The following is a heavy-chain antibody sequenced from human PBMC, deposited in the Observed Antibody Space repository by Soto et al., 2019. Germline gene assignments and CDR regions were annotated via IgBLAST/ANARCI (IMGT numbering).Heavy chain of an antibody. CDR1: GYSFSSNW. J-gene: IGHJ4*02. CDR3: ARLVVSSMWFSFDE. V-gene: IGHV5-51*01. Sequence: LGESLKISCQGSGYSFSSNWIAWVRQKPGKGLEWMGIIYPGDSDITYSPSFQGQVTFSADKSISTAYLQWTSLKASDTAMYYWARLVVSSMWFSFDEWGEGTLVTVYS. CDR2: IYPGDSDI. D-gene: IGHD3-22*01.